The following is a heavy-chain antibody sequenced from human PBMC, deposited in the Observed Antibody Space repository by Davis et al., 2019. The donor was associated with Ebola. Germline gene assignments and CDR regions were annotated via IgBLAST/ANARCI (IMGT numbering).Heavy chain of an antibody. Sequence: AASVKVSCKASGYTFTSYGISWVRQAPGQGLEWMGWISAYNGNTNYAQKLQGRVTMTTDTSTSTAYMELRSLRSDDTAVYYCARGSDQYSSGWYYFDCWGQGTLVTVSS. CDR1: GYTFTSYG. CDR3: ARGSDQYSSGWYYFDC. D-gene: IGHD6-19*01. V-gene: IGHV1-18*01. CDR2: ISAYNGNT. J-gene: IGHJ4*02.